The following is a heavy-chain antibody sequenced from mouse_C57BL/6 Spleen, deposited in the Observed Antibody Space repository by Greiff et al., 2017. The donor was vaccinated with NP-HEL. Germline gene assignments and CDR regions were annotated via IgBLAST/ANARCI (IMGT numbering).Heavy chain of an antibody. CDR1: GYSITSGYY. CDR3: ARNGNYEFAY. J-gene: IGHJ3*01. V-gene: IGHV3-6*01. Sequence: VQLKESGPGLVKPSQSLSLTCSVTGYSITSGYYWNWIRQFPGNKLEWMGYISYDGSNNYNPSLKNRISITRDTSKNQFFLKLNSVTTEDTATYYCARNGNYEFAYWGQGTLVTVSA. D-gene: IGHD2-1*01. CDR2: ISYDGSN.